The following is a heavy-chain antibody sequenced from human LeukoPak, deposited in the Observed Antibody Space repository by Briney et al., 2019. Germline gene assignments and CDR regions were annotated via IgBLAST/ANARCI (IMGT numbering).Heavy chain of an antibody. CDR2: ISYDGSTK. D-gene: IGHD3-10*01. V-gene: IGHV3-30*18. CDR3: AKDLHYYGPGSSPQY. CDR1: GFTFSNYA. J-gene: IGHJ4*01. Sequence: GGSLRLSCEASGFTFSNYAMHWVRRAPGKGLEWVALISYDGSTKHYADSVKGRFTISRDNSKNTLSLQISSLRSEDTAVYYCAKDLHYYGPGSSPQYWGQEPWSPSPQ.